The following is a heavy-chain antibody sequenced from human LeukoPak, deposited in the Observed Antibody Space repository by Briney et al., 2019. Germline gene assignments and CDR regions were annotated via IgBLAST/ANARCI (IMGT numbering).Heavy chain of an antibody. D-gene: IGHD4-17*01. CDR2: ISYDGSNK. V-gene: IGHV3-30*03. Sequence: PGRSLRLSCAASGFTFSSYGMHWVRQAPGKGLEWVAVISYDGSNKYYADSVKGRFTISRDNSKNTLYLQMNSLRAEDTAVYYCARGAPDYGGYGDYWGQGTLVTVSS. CDR3: ARGAPDYGGYGDY. J-gene: IGHJ4*02. CDR1: GFTFSSYG.